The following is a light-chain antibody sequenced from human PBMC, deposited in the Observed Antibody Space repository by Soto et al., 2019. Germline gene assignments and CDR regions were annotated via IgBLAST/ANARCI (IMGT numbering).Light chain of an antibody. CDR1: TGAVTSGYY. J-gene: IGLJ3*02. V-gene: IGLV7-43*01. Sequence: QTVGTQEPSVTVSPGGTVTLTCDCSTGAVTSGYYPNWFQQKRGQPPRTLIYSTSNKQSWTPARFSGSLLGGKAALTLSGVQPEDEADYYCLLYYGGTWVLGGGTKLTVL. CDR3: LLYYGGTWV. CDR2: STS.